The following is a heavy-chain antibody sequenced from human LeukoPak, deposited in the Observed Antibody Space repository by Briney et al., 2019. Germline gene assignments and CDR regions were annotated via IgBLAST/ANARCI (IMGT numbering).Heavy chain of an antibody. CDR3: AGFFYDESHDAFDL. CDR2: IIPIYGSA. Sequence: ASVKVSCKASGGGFTFTNHAITWVQQAPGQGLEWMAGIIPIYGSASYAQKFQGRVTVTSDESTRTVYMELSSLRSEDTAVYYCAGFFYDESHDAFDLWGQGTMVTVSS. D-gene: IGHD2/OR15-2a*01. V-gene: IGHV1-69*13. J-gene: IGHJ3*01. CDR1: GGGFTFTNHA.